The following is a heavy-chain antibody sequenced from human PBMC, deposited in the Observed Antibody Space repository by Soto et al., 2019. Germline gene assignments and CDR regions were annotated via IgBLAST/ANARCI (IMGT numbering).Heavy chain of an antibody. D-gene: IGHD3-22*01. V-gene: IGHV3-74*01. CDR3: ARGDGDYHDGNGYLGRH. J-gene: IGHJ4*02. Sequence: EVQLVESGGDLVQPGGSLRLSCAASGFTFSSYWMHWVRQAPGKGLVWVSRIKSDGSGAIYADSVKGRFTVSRDNAKNTLYLLMNSLSTEDRAVYYCARGDGDYHDGNGYLGRHGGQGTRVTVSS. CDR2: IKSDGSGA. CDR1: GFTFSSYW.